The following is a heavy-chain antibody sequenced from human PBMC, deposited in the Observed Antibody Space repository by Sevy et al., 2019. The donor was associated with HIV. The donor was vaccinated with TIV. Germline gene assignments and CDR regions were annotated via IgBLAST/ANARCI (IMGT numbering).Heavy chain of an antibody. CDR2: IWYDGSNK. V-gene: IGHV3-33*01. J-gene: IGHJ4*02. Sequence: GGSLRLSCAASGFTFSSYGMHWVRQAPGKGLEWVAVIWYDGSNKYYADSVKGRFTISRDNSKNTLYLQMNSLRAEDTAVYYCARDLYITMVRGVNSYKRPGYFDYWGQGTLVTVSS. CDR3: ARDLYITMVRGVNSYKRPGYFDY. CDR1: GFTFSSYG. D-gene: IGHD3-10*01.